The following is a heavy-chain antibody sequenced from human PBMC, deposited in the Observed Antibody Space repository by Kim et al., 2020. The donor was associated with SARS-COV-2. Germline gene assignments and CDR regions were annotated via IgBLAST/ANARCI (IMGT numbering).Heavy chain of an antibody. CDR3: AKAFSGSNFGYDY. Sequence: GGSLRLSCAASGFTFNTYGMHWVRQAPGKGLEWVAVISYDGSNKYYADSVKGRFTISRDNSKNTLYLQMSSLRIEDTAVYYCAKAFSGSNFGYDYWGQGTLVPLSS. D-gene: IGHD1-26*01. V-gene: IGHV3-30*18. J-gene: IGHJ4*02. CDR2: ISYDGSNK. CDR1: GFTFNTYG.